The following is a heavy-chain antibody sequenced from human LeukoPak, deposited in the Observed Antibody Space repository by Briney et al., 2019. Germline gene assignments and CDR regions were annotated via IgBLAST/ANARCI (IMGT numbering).Heavy chain of an antibody. Sequence: GASVKVSCKASGYTFTGYYMHWVRQAPGQGLEWMGWINPNSGGTNYAQKFQGRVTMTRDTSISTAYMELSRLRSDDTAVYYCARVNHRRLVVPAAIGYWGQGTLVTVSS. CDR3: ARVNHRRLVVPAAIGY. V-gene: IGHV1-2*02. J-gene: IGHJ4*02. D-gene: IGHD2-2*01. CDR2: INPNSGGT. CDR1: GYTFTGYY.